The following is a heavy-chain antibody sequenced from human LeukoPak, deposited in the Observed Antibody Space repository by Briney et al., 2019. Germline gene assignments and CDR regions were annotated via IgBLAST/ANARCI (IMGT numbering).Heavy chain of an antibody. CDR3: ARGPTEYGDYGDY. J-gene: IGHJ4*02. CDR2: IKEDGSEK. Sequence: GGSLRLSCAASEFTFRRYWMSWVRQAPGKGLEWVANIKEDGSEKYYVDSVKGRFIISRDNAKNSLSLQMNNLRAEDTAVYYCARGPTEYGDYGDYWGQGTLVTVSS. CDR1: EFTFRRYW. V-gene: IGHV3-7*01. D-gene: IGHD4-17*01.